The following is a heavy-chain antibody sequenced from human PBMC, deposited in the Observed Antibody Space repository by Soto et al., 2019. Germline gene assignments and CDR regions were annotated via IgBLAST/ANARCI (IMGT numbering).Heavy chain of an antibody. D-gene: IGHD5-18*01. V-gene: IGHV3-11*01. CDR3: ARDQGYTAMVHYYYGMDV. CDR2: ISSSGSTI. CDR1: GFTFSDYY. J-gene: IGHJ6*02. Sequence: GGSLRLSCAASGFTFSDYYMSWIRQAPGKGLEWVSYISSSGSTIYYADSVKGRFTISRDNAKNSLYLQMNSLRAEDTAVYYCARDQGYTAMVHYYYGMDVWGQGTTVTVSS.